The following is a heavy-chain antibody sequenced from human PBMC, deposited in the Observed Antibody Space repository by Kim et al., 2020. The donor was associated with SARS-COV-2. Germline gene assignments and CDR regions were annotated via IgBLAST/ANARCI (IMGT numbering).Heavy chain of an antibody. J-gene: IGHJ4*02. Sequence: GESLKISCKGSGYSFTSYWIGWVRQMPGKGLEWMGIIYPGDSDTTYSPSFQGQVTISADKSIRTAYLQWSSLKASDTAMYYCARRSYDANYYFDFWGQGTLVTVSS. D-gene: IGHD5-12*01. CDR3: ARRSYDANYYFDF. V-gene: IGHV5-51*01. CDR1: GYSFTSYW. CDR2: IYPGDSDT.